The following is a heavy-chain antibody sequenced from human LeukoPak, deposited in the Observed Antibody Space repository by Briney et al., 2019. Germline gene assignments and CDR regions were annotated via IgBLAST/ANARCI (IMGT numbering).Heavy chain of an antibody. D-gene: IGHD6-19*01. V-gene: IGHV3-74*01. CDR1: GFTFSSYW. Sequence: GGSLRLSCAASGFTFSSYWMNWVRQAPGKGLVWVSRIASDGSSTTYADSVKGRFSISRDNAKNTLYLQMNSLRVEDTAVYYCAREGIAVASFDFWGQGTLVTVSS. CDR2: IASDGSST. CDR3: AREGIAVASFDF. J-gene: IGHJ4*02.